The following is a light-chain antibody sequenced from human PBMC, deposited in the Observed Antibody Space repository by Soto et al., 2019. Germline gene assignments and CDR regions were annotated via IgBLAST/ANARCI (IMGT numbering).Light chain of an antibody. Sequence: QSALTQPASVSGSPGQSITISCTGTSSDLAIYSYVSWYQQQPVKAPILMMYQVTTRPSGVSNRFSGSRSGNTASLTISGLQAEHEAAYYCSSYTDSSNYVLGPGTKLTVL. CDR1: SSDLAIYSY. J-gene: IGLJ1*01. CDR2: QVT. V-gene: IGLV2-14*01. CDR3: SSYTDSSNYV.